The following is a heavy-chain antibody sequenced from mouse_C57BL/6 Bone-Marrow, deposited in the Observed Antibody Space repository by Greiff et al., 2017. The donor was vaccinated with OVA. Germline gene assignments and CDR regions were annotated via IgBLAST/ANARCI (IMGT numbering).Heavy chain of an antibody. V-gene: IGHV1-81*01. CDR2: IYPRSGNT. Sequence: QVQLQQSGAELARPGASVKLSCKASGYTFTSYGISWVKQRPGQGLEWIGEIYPRSGNTYSNEKFKGKATLTADKSSSTAYMELRSLTSEDSAVYFCARSCTTVVGFDYWGQGTTLTVSS. CDR3: ARSCTTVVGFDY. J-gene: IGHJ2*01. D-gene: IGHD1-1*01. CDR1: GYTFTSYG.